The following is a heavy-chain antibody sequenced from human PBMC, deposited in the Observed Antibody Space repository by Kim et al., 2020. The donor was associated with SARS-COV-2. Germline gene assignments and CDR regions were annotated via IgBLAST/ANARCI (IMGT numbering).Heavy chain of an antibody. D-gene: IGHD3-22*01. CDR1: GGSISSSSYY. V-gene: IGHV4-39*01. Sequence: SETLSLTCTVSGGSISSSSYYWGWIRQPPGKGLEWIGSIYYSGSTYYNPSLKSRVTISVDTSKNQFSLKLSSVTAADTAVYYCARHEPPYYDSSGYPGPFDYWGQGTLVTVSS. J-gene: IGHJ4*02. CDR3: ARHEPPYYDSSGYPGPFDY. CDR2: IYYSGST.